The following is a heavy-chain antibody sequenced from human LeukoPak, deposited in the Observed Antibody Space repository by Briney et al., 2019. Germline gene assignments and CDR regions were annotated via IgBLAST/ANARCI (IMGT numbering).Heavy chain of an antibody. J-gene: IGHJ4*02. D-gene: IGHD4-17*01. CDR2: IRSKANSYAT. Sequence: PGGSLRLSCAASGFTFSGSDMHWVRQASGKGLEWVCRIRSKANSYATAYAASVKGRFTISRDDSKNTAYLQMNSLKTEDTAVYHCTSVTPGSDFDYWGQGTLVTVSS. V-gene: IGHV3-73*01. CDR1: GFTFSGSD. CDR3: TSVTPGSDFDY.